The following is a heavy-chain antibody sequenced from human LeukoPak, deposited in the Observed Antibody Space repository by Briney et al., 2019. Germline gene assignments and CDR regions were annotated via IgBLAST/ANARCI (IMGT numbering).Heavy chain of an antibody. CDR2: INPNSGGT. Sequence: ASVKVSCKASGYTFTGYYMHWVRQAPGQGLEWMGWINPNSGGTNYAQKFQGRVTMTRDTSISTAYMELSRLRSDDTAVYYCARTDGIVVVTASLAVFDPWGQGTLVTVSS. CDR3: ARTDGIVVVTASLAVFDP. V-gene: IGHV1-2*02. CDR1: GYTFTGYY. D-gene: IGHD2-21*02. J-gene: IGHJ5*02.